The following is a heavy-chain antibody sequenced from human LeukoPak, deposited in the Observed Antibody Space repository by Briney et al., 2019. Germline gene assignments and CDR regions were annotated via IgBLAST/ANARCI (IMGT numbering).Heavy chain of an antibody. V-gene: IGHV4-4*02. CDR3: AKSNGYGLVDI. CDR2: VYHSGST. Sequence: SGTLSLTCAVSGGSISSSYWWSWVRQPPGKGLEWIGEVYHSGSTNYYPSLKSLVTISVDTSRNQFSLKLNSVTAADKAGYYWAKSNGYGLVDIWGQGTMVTVSS. D-gene: IGHD3-10*01. J-gene: IGHJ3*02. CDR1: GGSISSSYW.